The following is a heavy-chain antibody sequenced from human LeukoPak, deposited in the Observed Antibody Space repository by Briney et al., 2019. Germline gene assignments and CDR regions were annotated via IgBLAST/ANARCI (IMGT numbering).Heavy chain of an antibody. CDR3: AAADKXWSPVDY. D-gene: IGHD6-13*01. Sequence: GGSLRLSCAASGFTFDDYAMHWVRQAPGKGLEWVSLISWDGGSTYYADSVKGRFTISRDNSKNSLYLQMNSLRAEDTALYYCAAADKXWSPVDYWGQGTLVTVSS. V-gene: IGHV3-43D*04. CDR1: GFTFDDYA. J-gene: IGHJ4*02. CDR2: ISWDGGST.